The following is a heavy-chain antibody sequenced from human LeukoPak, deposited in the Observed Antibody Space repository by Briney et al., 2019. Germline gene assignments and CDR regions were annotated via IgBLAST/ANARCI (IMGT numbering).Heavy chain of an antibody. CDR1: GGSIGSNY. CDR3: ARAIWYGSGTTAFDS. D-gene: IGHD3-10*01. J-gene: IGHJ4*02. V-gene: IGHV4-4*07. CDR2: IYNSGST. Sequence: SETLSLTCTVSGGSIGSNYWSWIRQPAGKGLEWIGRIYNSGSTNYNTNYNPSLSSRATMSVDTSKKQFSLKLNSVTAADTAVYFCARAIWYGSGTTAFDSWGQGTLVTVSS.